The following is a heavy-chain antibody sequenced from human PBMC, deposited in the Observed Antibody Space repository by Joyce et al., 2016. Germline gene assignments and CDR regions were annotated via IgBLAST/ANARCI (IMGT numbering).Heavy chain of an antibody. CDR3: ARDSWVYGYYYFDS. D-gene: IGHD5-24*01. Sequence: VRLVESGGGLVPPGASLRLSCVASGLAVSDKHMSWVRQATGKGLEWVSTISKTGDTNSADSVEGRFIISRDSSDNTVYLQMNGLRPEDTAVYCCARDSWVYGYYYFDSWGQGTLVAVSS. J-gene: IGHJ4*02. CDR1: GLAVSDKH. V-gene: IGHV3-66*01. CDR2: ISKTGDT.